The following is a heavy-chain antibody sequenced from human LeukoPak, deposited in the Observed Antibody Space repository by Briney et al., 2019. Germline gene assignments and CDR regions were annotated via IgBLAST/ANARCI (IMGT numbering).Heavy chain of an antibody. CDR1: GFTFSSYA. J-gene: IGHJ3*02. CDR2: ISGSGGST. V-gene: IGHV3-23*01. Sequence: GGSLRLSCAASGFTFSSYAMSWVRKAPGKGLEWVSAISGSGGSTYYADSVKGRFTISRDNSKNTLYLQMNSLRAEDTAVYYCAKEGLYYYDSSGKRGDAFDIWGQGTMVTVSS. D-gene: IGHD3-22*01. CDR3: AKEGLYYYDSSGKRGDAFDI.